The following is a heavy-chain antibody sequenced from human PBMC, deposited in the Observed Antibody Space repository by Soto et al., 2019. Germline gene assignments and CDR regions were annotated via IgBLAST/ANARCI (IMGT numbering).Heavy chain of an antibody. CDR3: ARGFRGGDADWFDP. Sequence: GGSLRLSCAASGFTVSINYMNWVRQAPGKGLEWVSLIYSDGSTYYADSVKGRITISRDNSRNMLYLQINSLRAEDTAVYYCARGFRGGDADWFDPWGQGTLVTVSS. CDR1: GFTVSINY. J-gene: IGHJ5*02. D-gene: IGHD2-21*02. CDR2: IYSDGST. V-gene: IGHV3-66*01.